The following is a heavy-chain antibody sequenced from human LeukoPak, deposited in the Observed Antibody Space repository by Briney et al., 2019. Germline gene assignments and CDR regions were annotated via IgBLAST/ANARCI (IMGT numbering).Heavy chain of an antibody. Sequence: SETLSLTCTVSGASISNYYWSWIRQPPGKGLEWIGYIDYSGNTKCNPSLKSRVTISLNTSKNQVSLKLSSVTAADTALYYCARHDATPGLDYWGLGTLVTVSS. CDR3: ARHDATPGLDY. J-gene: IGHJ4*02. D-gene: IGHD6-13*01. CDR2: IDYSGNT. V-gene: IGHV4-59*08. CDR1: GASISNYY.